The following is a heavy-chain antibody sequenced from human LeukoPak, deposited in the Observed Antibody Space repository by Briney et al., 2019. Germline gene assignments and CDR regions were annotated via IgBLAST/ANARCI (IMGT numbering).Heavy chain of an antibody. CDR2: ISSSSSYI. V-gene: IGHV3-21*01. D-gene: IGHD3-9*01. CDR3: ARDTLRYGGAFDI. Sequence: GGSLRLSCAASGFTFSSYSMNWVRQAPGKGLEWVSSISSSSSYIYYADSVKGRFTISRDNSKNTLYLQMNSLRAEDTAVYYCARDTLRYGGAFDIWGQGTMVTVSS. CDR1: GFTFSSYS. J-gene: IGHJ3*02.